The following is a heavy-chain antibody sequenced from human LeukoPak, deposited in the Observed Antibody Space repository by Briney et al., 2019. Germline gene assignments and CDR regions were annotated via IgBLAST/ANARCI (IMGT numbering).Heavy chain of an antibody. J-gene: IGHJ4*02. Sequence: PGGSLRLSCAASGFTFSSYEMNWVRQAPGKGLEWVSYISSSGSTIYYADSVKGRFTISRDNSKNTLYLQMNSLRAEDTAVYYCAKDWGGDYGQTSGSYYYFDYWGQGTLVTVSS. CDR1: GFTFSSYE. D-gene: IGHD1-26*01. CDR2: ISSSGSTI. V-gene: IGHV3-48*03. CDR3: AKDWGGDYGQTSGSYYYFDY.